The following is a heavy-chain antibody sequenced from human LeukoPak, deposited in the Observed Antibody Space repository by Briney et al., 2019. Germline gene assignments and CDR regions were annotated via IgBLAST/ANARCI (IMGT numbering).Heavy chain of an antibody. CDR3: ATDYGDYYFDL. Sequence: SETLSLTCGVSGYSITSTYYWGWIRQPPGKGLEWIGNIYHSGSTYYNPSLKSRITMSVDTSKNQFSLKLSSVTAADTALYYCATDYGDYYFDLWGRGALVTVSS. V-gene: IGHV4-38-2*01. CDR2: IYHSGST. J-gene: IGHJ2*01. D-gene: IGHD4-17*01. CDR1: GYSITSTYY.